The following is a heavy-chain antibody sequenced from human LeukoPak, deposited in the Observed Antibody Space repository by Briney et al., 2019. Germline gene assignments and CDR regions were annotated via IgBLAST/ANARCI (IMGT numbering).Heavy chain of an antibody. D-gene: IGHD3-22*01. CDR2: ISSSGSTI. Sequence: GGSLRLSCAASGFTFSSYEMNWVRQAPGKGLEWVSYISSSGSTIYYADSVKGRFTISRDNAKKSVYLQMNSLRAQDTAVYYCARDDSSGYSAPRNFDHWGQGTLVTVSS. CDR1: GFTFSSYE. V-gene: IGHV3-48*03. J-gene: IGHJ4*02. CDR3: ARDDSSGYSAPRNFDH.